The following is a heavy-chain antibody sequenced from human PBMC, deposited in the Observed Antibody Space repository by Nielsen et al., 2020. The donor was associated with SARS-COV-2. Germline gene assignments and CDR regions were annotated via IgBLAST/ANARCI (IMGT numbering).Heavy chain of an antibody. CDR1: GFMFSNDW. CDR2: IKRDGSEK. V-gene: IGHV3-7*01. Sequence: GSLKISCAASGFMFSNDWMSWVRLAPGKGLEWVANIKRDGSEKHYVDSVKGRFTVSRDNAKNSLFLQMNSVRADDTAVYYCVREWGYWGLGTLVTVSS. CDR3: VREWGY. J-gene: IGHJ4*02. D-gene: IGHD1-26*01.